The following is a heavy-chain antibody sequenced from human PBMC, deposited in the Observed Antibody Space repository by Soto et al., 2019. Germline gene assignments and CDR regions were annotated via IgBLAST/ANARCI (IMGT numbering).Heavy chain of an antibody. CDR2: IYYSEST. Sequence: GSLRLSCTVSGDSISSNYWSWIRQPPGKGLEWIGYIYYSESTKYNASLKSRVTISGDTSKNQFSLKLSSVTAADTAVYYCARQPGGDWFDPWGQGTLVTVSS. V-gene: IGHV4-59*08. J-gene: IGHJ5*02. D-gene: IGHD3-16*01. CDR1: GDSISSNY. CDR3: ARQPGGDWFDP.